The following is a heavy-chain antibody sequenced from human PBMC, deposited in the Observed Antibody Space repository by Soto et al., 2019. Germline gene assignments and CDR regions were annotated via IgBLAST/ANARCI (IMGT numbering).Heavy chain of an antibody. Sequence: SETLSLTCTVSGGSISSYYWSWIRQPPGKGLEWIGYIYYSGSTNYNPSLKSRVTISVDTSKNQFSLKLSSGTAADTAVYYCARDCQDSSGPPFDYWGQGTLVTVYS. CDR1: GGSISSYY. J-gene: IGHJ4*02. V-gene: IGHV4-59*01. D-gene: IGHD6-25*01. CDR3: ARDCQDSSGPPFDY. CDR2: IYYSGST.